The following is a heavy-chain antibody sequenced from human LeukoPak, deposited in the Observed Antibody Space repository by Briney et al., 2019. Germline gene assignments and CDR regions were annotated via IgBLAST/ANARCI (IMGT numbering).Heavy chain of an antibody. Sequence: ASVKVSCKASGYTFTSYDISWVRQAPGQGLGWMGWISAYSGYTNFAQKFQDRVTMTTDTSTSTAYMELRSLRSDDTAVYYCARNENYNCDYWGQGTLVTVSS. J-gene: IGHJ4*02. CDR2: ISAYSGYT. CDR1: GYTFTSYD. CDR3: ARNENYNCDY. V-gene: IGHV1-18*01. D-gene: IGHD5-24*01.